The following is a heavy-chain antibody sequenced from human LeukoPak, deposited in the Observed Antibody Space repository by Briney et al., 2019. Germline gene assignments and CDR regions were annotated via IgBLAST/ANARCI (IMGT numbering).Heavy chain of an antibody. Sequence: PGGSLRLSCEASGFTFSTDSMNWVRQAPGKGLEWVSYINSNSRTIHYADSVKGRFTISRDNSKNTLYLQMNSLRAEDTAVYYCAKAIPNVDAFDIWGQGTLVTVSS. CDR2: INSNSRTI. J-gene: IGHJ3*02. CDR1: GFTFSTDS. CDR3: AKAIPNVDAFDI. V-gene: IGHV3-48*01.